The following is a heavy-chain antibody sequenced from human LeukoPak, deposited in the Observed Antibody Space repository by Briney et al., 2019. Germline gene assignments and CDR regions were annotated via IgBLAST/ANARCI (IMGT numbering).Heavy chain of an antibody. CDR3: AKVAKYYYGSETYFFFDH. J-gene: IGHJ4*02. Sequence: SETLSLTCAVYGGSFSGYYWSWIRQPAGKGLEWIGHIYTTGTTNYNPSLKSRVTMSIDTSKNQFSLNLRSVTAADTAVYYCAKVAKYYYGSETYFFFDHWGQGTLVTVSS. D-gene: IGHD3-10*01. CDR1: GGSFSGYY. CDR2: IYTTGTT. V-gene: IGHV4-59*10.